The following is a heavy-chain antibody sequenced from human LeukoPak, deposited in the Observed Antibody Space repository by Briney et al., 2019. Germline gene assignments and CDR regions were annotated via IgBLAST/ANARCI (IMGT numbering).Heavy chain of an antibody. CDR3: ARDDSSGPFDY. CDR2: ISYDGSNK. V-gene: IGHV3-30-3*01. Sequence: SCKASGYTFTSYYMHWVRQAPGKGLEWVAVISYDGSNKYYADSVKGRFTISRDNSKNTLYLQMNSLRAEDTAVYYCARDDSSGPFDYWGQGTLVTVSS. J-gene: IGHJ4*02. D-gene: IGHD3-22*01. CDR1: GYTFTSYY.